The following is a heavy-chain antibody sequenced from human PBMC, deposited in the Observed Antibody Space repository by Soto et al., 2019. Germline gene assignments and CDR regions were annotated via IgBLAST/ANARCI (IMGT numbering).Heavy chain of an antibody. Sequence: ASVKVSCKSSGYTFTDFYIHWVRQVPGQGLEWVGWINPKNGGINYAQKFQGRVTMTRDTSVNTSYMVLNRLNFDDSAIYYCVRGRSVLYLDLWGRGTQVTVSS. CDR3: VRGRSVLYLDL. CDR2: INPKNGGI. J-gene: IGHJ1*01. V-gene: IGHV1-2*02. CDR1: GYTFTDFY. D-gene: IGHD1-20*01.